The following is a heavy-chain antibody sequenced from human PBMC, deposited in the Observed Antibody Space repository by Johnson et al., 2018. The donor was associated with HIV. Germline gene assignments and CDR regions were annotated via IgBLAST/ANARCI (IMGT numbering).Heavy chain of an antibody. CDR1: GFTFSSYA. CDR3: ARGIMITFGGVIPNDAFDI. Sequence: QMLLVESGGGVVQPGRSLRLSCAASGFTFSSYAMHWVRQAPGKGLEWVAVISYDGSNKYYADSVKGRFTISSDNSKKTLYLQMNSLRAEDTALYYCARGIMITFGGVIPNDAFDIWGQGTMVTVSS. V-gene: IGHV3-30-3*01. J-gene: IGHJ3*02. D-gene: IGHD3-16*02. CDR2: ISYDGSNK.